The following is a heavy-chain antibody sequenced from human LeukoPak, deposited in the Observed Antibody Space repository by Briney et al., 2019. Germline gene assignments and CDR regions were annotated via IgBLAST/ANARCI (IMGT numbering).Heavy chain of an antibody. CDR3: STFSNTPVVRGQN. D-gene: IGHD5-18*01. Sequence: GGSLRLSCAASGFTFSNAWMSWVRQAPGKGLEWVGRIKSKTDGGTTDYAAPVKDRFAISRDDSKNTLYLQMNSLKTEDTAVYYCSTFSNTPVVRGQNWGQGTLVTVSP. J-gene: IGHJ4*02. CDR2: IKSKTDGGTT. CDR1: GFTFSNAW. V-gene: IGHV3-15*01.